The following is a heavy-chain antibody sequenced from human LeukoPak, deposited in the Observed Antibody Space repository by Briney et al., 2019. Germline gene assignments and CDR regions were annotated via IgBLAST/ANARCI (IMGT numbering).Heavy chain of an antibody. CDR2: INPNSGGT. CDR3: ARDGDGIAAAGVDY. Sequence: ASVKVSCKASGYTFTVYYMHWVRQAPGQGLEWMGWINPNSGGTNYAQKFQGRVTMTRDTSISTAYMELSRLRSDDAAVYYCARDGDGIAAAGVDYWGQGTLVTVSS. CDR1: GYTFTVYY. D-gene: IGHD6-13*01. J-gene: IGHJ4*02. V-gene: IGHV1-2*02.